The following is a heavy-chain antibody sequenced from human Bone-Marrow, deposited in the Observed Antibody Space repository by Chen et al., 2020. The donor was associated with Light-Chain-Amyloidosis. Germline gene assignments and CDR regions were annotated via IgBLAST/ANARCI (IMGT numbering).Heavy chain of an antibody. CDR3: ATARLQAGTYTYYHSYYMHV. D-gene: IGHD1-26*01. CDR2: IIPVIGTI. J-gene: IGHJ6*03. V-gene: IGHV1-24*01. CDR1: GYTLSDVS. Sequence: QVQVVQSGAEVRKPGASVKVSCKVSGYTLSDVSMHWVRQAPGKGLEWMAEIIPVIGTIRYAPDFQGRVTVTTDESMSTAYMELSSLRSEDTAVYYCATARLQAGTYTYYHSYYMHVWGTGTTVIVSS.